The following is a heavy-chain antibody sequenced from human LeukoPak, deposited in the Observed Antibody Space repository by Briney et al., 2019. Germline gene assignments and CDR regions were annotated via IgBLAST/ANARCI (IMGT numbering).Heavy chain of an antibody. CDR2: ISSSSSTI. J-gene: IGHJ5*02. D-gene: IGHD3-10*01. CDR3: ARDQYYYGSGSPKGFDP. V-gene: IGHV3-48*04. CDR1: GFTFSSYS. Sequence: GGSLRLSCAASGFTFSSYSMNWVRQAPGKGLEWVSYISSSSSTIYYADSVKGRFTISRDNAKNSLYLQMNSLRAEDTAVYYCARDQYYYGSGSPKGFDPWGQGTLVTVSS.